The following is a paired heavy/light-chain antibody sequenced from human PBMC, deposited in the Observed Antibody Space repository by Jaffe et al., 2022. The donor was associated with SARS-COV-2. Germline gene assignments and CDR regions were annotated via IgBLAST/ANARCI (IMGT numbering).Heavy chain of an antibody. CDR1: GYSFSSGYS. Sequence: QVQLQESGPGLVKPSETLSLTCTVSGYSFSSGYSWGWIRQPPGKGLEWIGSIYHGGSAYYSPSLKSRVTISLDRSKNQFSLNLSSVTAADTAVYYCARVPWAVAARGYFDYWGQGTLVTVSS. CDR3: ARVPWAVAARGYFDY. CDR2: IYHGGSA. D-gene: IGHD6-19*01. J-gene: IGHJ4*02. V-gene: IGHV4-38-2*02.
Light chain of an antibody. Sequence: QTVVTQEPSFSVSPGGTVTLTCGLSSGSVSTSYYPSWYQQTPGQAPRTLIHNTNTRSSGVPDRFSGSILGNKAALTITGAQADDESDYYCVLYMGSGISVFGGGTRLAVL. CDR1: SGSVSTSYY. CDR2: NTN. J-gene: IGLJ3*02. CDR3: VLYMGSGISV. V-gene: IGLV8-61*01.